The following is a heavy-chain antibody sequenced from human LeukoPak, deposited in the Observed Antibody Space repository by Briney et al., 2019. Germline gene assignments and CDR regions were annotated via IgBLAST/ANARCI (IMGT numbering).Heavy chain of an antibody. CDR1: GFTFSDYY. V-gene: IGHV3-11*06. CDR2: ISSNSRYT. CDR3: ARGRGCSSMSCYPDY. Sequence: PGGSLRLSCAASGFTFSDYYMSWIRQAPGKGLEWVSYISSNSRYTHYADSVKGRFTISRDNAKNSLYLQMNSLRAEDTAVYCCARGRGCSSMSCYPDYWGQGTLVTVSS. J-gene: IGHJ4*02. D-gene: IGHD2-2*01.